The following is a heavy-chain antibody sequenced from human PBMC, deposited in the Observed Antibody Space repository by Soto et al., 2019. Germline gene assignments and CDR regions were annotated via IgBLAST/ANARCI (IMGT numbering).Heavy chain of an antibody. CDR1: GGTFSSYA. CDR2: IIPIFGTA. V-gene: IGHV1-69*13. D-gene: IGHD4-17*01. CDR3: ARDIVTTSPAKVDTPLRRGEGYYYYYGMDV. J-gene: IGHJ6*02. Sequence: ASVKVSCKASGGTFSSYAISWVRQAPGQGLEWMGGIIPIFGTANYAQKFQGRVTITADESTSTAYMELSSLGSEDTAVYYCARDIVTTSPAKVDTPLRRGEGYYYYYGMDVWGQGTTVTVSS.